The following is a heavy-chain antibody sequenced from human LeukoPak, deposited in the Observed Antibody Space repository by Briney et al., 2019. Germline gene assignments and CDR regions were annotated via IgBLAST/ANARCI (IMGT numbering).Heavy chain of an antibody. CDR3: ARGGDIVVVSAAIGQFNWFDP. CDR1: GGSFSGYY. Sequence: SETLSLTCAVYGGSFSGYYWSWIRQPPGKGLEWIGEINHSGSTNYNPSLKSRVTISVDTSKNQFSLKLSSVTAADTAVYYCARGGDIVVVSAAIGQFNWFDPWGQGTLVTVSS. D-gene: IGHD2-2*01. V-gene: IGHV4-34*01. CDR2: INHSGST. J-gene: IGHJ5*02.